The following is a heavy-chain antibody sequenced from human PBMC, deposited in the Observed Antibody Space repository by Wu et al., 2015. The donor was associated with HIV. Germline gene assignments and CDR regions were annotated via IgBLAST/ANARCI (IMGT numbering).Heavy chain of an antibody. J-gene: IGHJ4*02. Sequence: QGQLVQSGAEVKKPGSSVKVSCKASGGTFSSYAISWVRQAPGQGLEWMGRIIPIFGTANYAQKFQGRVTITADESTSTAYMELSSLRSEDTAVYYCARDTGEMATIPPEYLLDYWGQGTLVTVSS. V-gene: IGHV1-69*13. CDR2: IIPIFGTA. CDR1: GGTFSSYA. D-gene: IGHD5-24*01. CDR3: ARDTGEMATIPPEYLLDY.